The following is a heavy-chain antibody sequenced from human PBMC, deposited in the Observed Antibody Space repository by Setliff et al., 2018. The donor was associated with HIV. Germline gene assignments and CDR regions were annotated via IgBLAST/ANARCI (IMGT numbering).Heavy chain of an antibody. Sequence: GESLKISCKGSGYSCTSYWIGWVRQMPGKGLEWMGIIYPGDSDTRYSPSFQGQVTISADKSISTAYLQWSSLKASDTAMYYCARRHYYDSSGYPNDAFDIWGQGTMVTVSS. D-gene: IGHD3-22*01. J-gene: IGHJ3*02. CDR3: ARRHYYDSSGYPNDAFDI. CDR2: IYPGDSDT. CDR1: GYSCTSYW. V-gene: IGHV5-51*01.